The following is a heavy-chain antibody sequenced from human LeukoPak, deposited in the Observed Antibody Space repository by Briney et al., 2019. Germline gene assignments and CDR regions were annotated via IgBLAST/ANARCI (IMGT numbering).Heavy chain of an antibody. CDR1: GFTFDDYA. J-gene: IGHJ5*02. V-gene: IGHV3-9*01. CDR2: ISWNSGSV. CDR3: AKGNDITIFAPFDP. D-gene: IGHD3-3*01. Sequence: PGGSLRLSCAASGFTFDDYAMHWVRQAPGKGLEWVSGISWNSGSVGYADSVKGRFTISRDNAKNSLYLQMNSLRAEDTALYYCAKGNDITIFAPFDPWGQGTLVTVSS.